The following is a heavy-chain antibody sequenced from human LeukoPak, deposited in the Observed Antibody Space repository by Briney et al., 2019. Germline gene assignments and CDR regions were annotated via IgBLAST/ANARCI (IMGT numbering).Heavy chain of an antibody. CDR1: GYTFTGYY. D-gene: IGHD1-1*01. J-gene: IGHJ6*03. Sequence: ASVKVSCKASGYTFTGYYMHWVRQAPGQGLEWMGWINPNSGGTNYAQKFQVRGTMTRDTSISTAYMELSRLRSDDTAVYYCARSMETGTTGDYYYYMDVWGKGTTVTVSS. CDR3: ARSMETGTTGDYYYYMDV. V-gene: IGHV1-2*02. CDR2: INPNSGGT.